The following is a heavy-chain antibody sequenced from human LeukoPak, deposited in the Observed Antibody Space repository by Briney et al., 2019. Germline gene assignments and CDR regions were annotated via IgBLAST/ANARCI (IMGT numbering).Heavy chain of an antibody. D-gene: IGHD3-10*01. CDR1: GFTFSSYG. CDR3: AKEGYYGSGSFPDY. CDR2: ISYDGSNE. J-gene: IGHJ4*02. Sequence: GGSLRLSSAASGFTFSSYGMHCVRQAPGKGLEWVAVISYDGSNEYYADSVKGRFTISRDNSKNTLYLQMNSLRAEDTAVYYCAKEGYYGSGSFPDYWGQGTLVTVSS. V-gene: IGHV3-30*18.